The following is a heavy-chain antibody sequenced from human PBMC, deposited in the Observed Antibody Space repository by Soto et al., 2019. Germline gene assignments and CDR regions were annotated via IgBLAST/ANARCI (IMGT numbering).Heavy chain of an antibody. Sequence: AGGSLRLSCAASGFTFSTYAMSWVRQAPGKGLEWVSGIAASGSNTYYPVSVKGRFTISRDNSKNTLYLQMNNLRAEDTAVYYCADGGEWSFNFVYWGQGTLVTVSS. CDR2: IAASGSNT. CDR1: GFTFSTYA. D-gene: IGHD3-3*01. V-gene: IGHV3-23*01. J-gene: IGHJ4*02. CDR3: ADGGEWSFNFVY.